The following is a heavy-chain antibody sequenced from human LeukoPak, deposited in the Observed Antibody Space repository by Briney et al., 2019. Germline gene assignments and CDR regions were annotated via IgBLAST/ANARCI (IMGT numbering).Heavy chain of an antibody. J-gene: IGHJ4*02. CDR1: GYTFTSYY. CDR2: INPSGGST. D-gene: IGHD2-8*01. V-gene: IGHV1-46*01. CDR3: ARDLGYCTNGVCHTRFDY. Sequence: ASVKVSCKASGYTFTSYYMHWVRQAPGQGLEWMGIINPSGGSTSYAQKFQGRVTMTRDTSTSTVYMELSSLRSEDTAVYYCARDLGYCTNGVCHTRFDYWGQGTLVAVSS.